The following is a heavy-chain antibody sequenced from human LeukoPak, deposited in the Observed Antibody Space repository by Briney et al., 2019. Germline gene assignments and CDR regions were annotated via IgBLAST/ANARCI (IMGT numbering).Heavy chain of an antibody. D-gene: IGHD2-8*01. CDR3: AKDVRRCNGACT. CDR1: GFSFSTYS. Sequence: PGGSLRLSCAASGFSFSTYSFSWVRQAPGKGLEWVSGISASGGDTFYADSVKGRFTISRDNSKNTLSLQMNSLRVEDTAIYYCAKDVRRCNGACTWGRGTLVTVSS. CDR2: ISASGGDT. J-gene: IGHJ5*02. V-gene: IGHV3-23*01.